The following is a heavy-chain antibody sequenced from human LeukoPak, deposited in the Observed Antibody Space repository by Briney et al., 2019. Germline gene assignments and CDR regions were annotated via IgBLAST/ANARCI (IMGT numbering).Heavy chain of an antibody. CDR3: TQGVAKAYS. D-gene: IGHD5-12*01. V-gene: IGHV3-15*01. CDR1: GFTLSPFSNAW. J-gene: IGHJ4*02. Sequence: GRSLRLSCAASGFTLSPFSNAWMSWVRQAPGKGLEWVGRIKSKSDGGTTDFAAPVKGRFTMSRDDSENTVSLQMNSLKIEDTAVYFCTQGVAKAYSWGQGTLVTVSS. CDR2: IKSKSDGGTT.